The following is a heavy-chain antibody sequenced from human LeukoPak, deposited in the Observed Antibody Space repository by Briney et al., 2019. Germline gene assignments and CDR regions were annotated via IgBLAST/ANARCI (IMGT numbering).Heavy chain of an antibody. CDR1: GGSISSYY. CDR2: IYYSGST. J-gene: IGHJ3*02. D-gene: IGHD6-13*01. CDR3: ARHGPGVLQLDDAFDI. V-gene: IGHV4-59*08. Sequence: PSETLSLTCTVSGGSISSYYWSWIRQPPGKGLEWIGYIYYSGSTNYNPSLKSRVTISVDTSKNQFSLKLSSVTAADTAVYYCARHGPGVLQLDDAFDIWGQGTMVTVSS.